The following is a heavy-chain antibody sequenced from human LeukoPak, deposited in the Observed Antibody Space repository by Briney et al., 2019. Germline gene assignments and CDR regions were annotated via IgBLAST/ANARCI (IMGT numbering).Heavy chain of an antibody. V-gene: IGHV1-2*06. Sequence: ASVKVSCKASGYTFTGYHMHWVRQAPRQGLEWMGRINPNSGDTNNAQKFQGRVTMTRDTSISTAYMDLSRLTSDDTAVYYCARDYCSSTSCLFDYWGQGTLVTVSS. CDR1: GYTFTGYH. CDR2: INPNSGDT. CDR3: ARDYCSSTSCLFDY. D-gene: IGHD2-2*01. J-gene: IGHJ4*02.